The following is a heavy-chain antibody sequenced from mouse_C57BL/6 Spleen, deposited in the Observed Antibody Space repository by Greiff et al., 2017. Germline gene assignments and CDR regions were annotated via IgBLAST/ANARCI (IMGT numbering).Heavy chain of an antibody. CDR2: IDPSDSYT. CDR1: GYTFTSYW. Sequence: QVQLQQSGAELVMPGASVKLSCKASGYTFTSYWMHWVKQRPGQGLEWIGEIDPSDSYTNYNQKFKGKSTLTVDKSSSTAYMQLSSLTSEDSAVYYCASTYYSNYGRYFDVWGTGTTVTVSS. CDR3: ASTYYSNYGRYFDV. V-gene: IGHV1-69*01. J-gene: IGHJ1*03. D-gene: IGHD2-5*01.